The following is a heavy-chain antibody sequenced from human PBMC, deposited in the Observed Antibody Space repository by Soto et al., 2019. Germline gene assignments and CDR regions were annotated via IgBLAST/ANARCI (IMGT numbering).Heavy chain of an antibody. V-gene: IGHV3-30-3*01. D-gene: IGHD2-2*01. CDR3: ARGYCSSTSCPIDP. Sequence: GGSLRLSCAASGFTFSSYAMHWVRQAPGKGLEWVAVISYDGSNKYYADSVKGRFTISRDNSKNTLYLQMNSLRAEDTAVYYCARGYCSSTSCPIDPWGQGTLVTVSS. CDR1: GFTFSSYA. J-gene: IGHJ5*02. CDR2: ISYDGSNK.